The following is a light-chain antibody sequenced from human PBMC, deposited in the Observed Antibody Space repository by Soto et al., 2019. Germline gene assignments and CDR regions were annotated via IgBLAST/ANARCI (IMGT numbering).Light chain of an antibody. J-gene: IGKJ1*01. V-gene: IGKV3-15*01. CDR2: GAS. CDR1: QSVSSY. Sequence: IVMTQSPATLSVSPGERATLSCRASQSVSSYLAWYQQKPGQAPRLLIYGASTRATGVPARFSGSGSGTEFTLTISSLQSEDFAVYHCQQYNNWPPETFGQGTKVQIK. CDR3: QQYNNWPPET.